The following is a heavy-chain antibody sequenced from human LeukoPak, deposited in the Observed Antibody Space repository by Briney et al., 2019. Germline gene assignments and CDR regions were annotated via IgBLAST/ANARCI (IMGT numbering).Heavy chain of an antibody. CDR1: GFTFSNYG. Sequence: GGSLRLSCTASGFTFSNYGMHWVRQAPGKGLEWVAVISYDGSNEYYADSVKGRFTISRDNSKNTPFLQMNSLRPEDTAVYHCAKVALFSGYYPPFDYWGQGTLVTVSS. CDR2: ISYDGSNE. J-gene: IGHJ4*02. D-gene: IGHD3-22*01. V-gene: IGHV3-30*18. CDR3: AKVALFSGYYPPFDY.